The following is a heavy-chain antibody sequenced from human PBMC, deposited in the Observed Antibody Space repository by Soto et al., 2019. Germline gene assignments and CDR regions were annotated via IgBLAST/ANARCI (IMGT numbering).Heavy chain of an antibody. J-gene: IGHJ4*02. Sequence: SETLSLTCAVYGGSFSGYYWSWIRQPPGKGLEWIGEINHSGSTNYNPSLKSRVTISVDTSKNQFSLKLSSVTAADTAVYYCARGRVTRIYWGQGTLVTVSS. CDR3: ARGRVTRIY. D-gene: IGHD4-4*01. CDR2: INHSGST. V-gene: IGHV4-34*01. CDR1: GGSFSGYY.